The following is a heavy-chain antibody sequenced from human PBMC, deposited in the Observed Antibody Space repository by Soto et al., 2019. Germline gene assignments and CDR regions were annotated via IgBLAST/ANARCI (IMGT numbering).Heavy chain of an antibody. CDR2: IIPFIGTA. CDR3: ARVVMTTVPASYSDGMDV. J-gene: IGHJ6*02. CDR1: GGTFSSYA. D-gene: IGHD4-4*01. V-gene: IGHV1-69*18. Sequence: QVQLVQSGAEVKKPGASVTVSCKASGGTFSSYAISWVRQAPGQGLEWIGRIIPFIGTANYAQKFQGRVTITADESTSTADMELTSLRSEDTAVYYCARVVMTTVPASYSDGMDVWGQGTTVTVSS.